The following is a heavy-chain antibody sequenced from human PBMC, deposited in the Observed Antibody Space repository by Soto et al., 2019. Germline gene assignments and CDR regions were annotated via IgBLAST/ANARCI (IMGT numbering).Heavy chain of an antibody. J-gene: IGHJ1*01. V-gene: IGHV4-30-4*01. Sequence: PSETLSLPCTVSGGSISSDDYYWSWIRQAPGRGLEWIGYIHSSGSIYYNPSLKSRATMSIDTAGSQFSLKVSSVTVADTAVYYCARDLDGLHDDTSGPFPRPGWGQGALVTVSS. CDR2: IHSSGSI. D-gene: IGHD3-22*01. CDR3: ARDLDGLHDDTSGPFPRPG. CDR1: GGSISSDDYY.